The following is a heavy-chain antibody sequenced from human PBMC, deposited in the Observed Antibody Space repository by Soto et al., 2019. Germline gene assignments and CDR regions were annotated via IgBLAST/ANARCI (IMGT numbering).Heavy chain of an antibody. CDR1: GYTLTELS. V-gene: IGHV1-24*01. CDR3: ATYPCSSTSCGTWGNNWFDP. D-gene: IGHD2-2*01. J-gene: IGHJ5*02. Sequence: ASVKVSCKVSGYTLTELSMHWVRQAPGKGLEWMGGFDPEDGETIYAQKFQGRVTMTEDTSTDTAYMELSSLRSEDTAVYYCATYPCSSTSCGTWGNNWFDPWGQGTLVTVSS. CDR2: FDPEDGET.